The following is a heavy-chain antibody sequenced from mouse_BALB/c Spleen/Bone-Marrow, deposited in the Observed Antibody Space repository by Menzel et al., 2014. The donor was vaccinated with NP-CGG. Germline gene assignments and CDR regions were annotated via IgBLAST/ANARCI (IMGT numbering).Heavy chain of an antibody. Sequence: EVQVVESGGGLVQPGGSLRLSCETSGFTFTDYYMSWVRQPPGKALEWLGFIRNKAKGYTTDYSASVKGRFTISRGNSQSISYLQMNTLRAEDSATYYCARDDNVGIYWYFDVWGAGTTVTVSS. CDR1: GFTFTDYY. CDR2: IRNKAKGYTT. J-gene: IGHJ1*01. V-gene: IGHV7-3*02. CDR3: ARDDNVGIYWYFDV.